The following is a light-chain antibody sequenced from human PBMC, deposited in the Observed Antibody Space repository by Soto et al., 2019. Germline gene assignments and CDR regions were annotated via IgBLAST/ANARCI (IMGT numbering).Light chain of an antibody. Sequence: DIVMTQSPDSLAVSLGERATINCKSSQSVLHSPNNKNYLAGYQQKPGQAPRLLIYGASSRATGIPDRFSGSGSGTDFTLTISRLEPEDFAVYYCQQYGSSPITFGQGTRLEIK. CDR3: QQYGSSPIT. CDR1: QSVLHSPNNKNY. CDR2: GAS. V-gene: IGKV4-1*01. J-gene: IGKJ5*01.